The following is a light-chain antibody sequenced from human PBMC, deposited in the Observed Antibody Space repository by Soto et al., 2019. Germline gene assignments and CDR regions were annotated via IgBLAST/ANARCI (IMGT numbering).Light chain of an antibody. Sequence: DIHITQSQSSLSASVGDRVTITCRASQSISNYFAWYQQKSGKVPKLLVYAASTLQLGIPSPFSGSGTGTDFILTISRLQPEDVANYCFRMHSIAPFTCDAGTKVDIK. V-gene: IGKV1-27*01. CDR2: AAS. J-gene: IGKJ3*01. CDR3: RMHSIAPFT. CDR1: QSISNY.